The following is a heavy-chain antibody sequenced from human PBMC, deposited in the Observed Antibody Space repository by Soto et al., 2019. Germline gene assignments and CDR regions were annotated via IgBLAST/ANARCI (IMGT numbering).Heavy chain of an antibody. V-gene: IGHV3-74*01. CDR2: INSDGSST. J-gene: IGHJ3*02. CDR1: GFTFSSNW. Sequence: EVQLVESGGGLVQPGGSLRLSCAASGFTFSSNWMNWVRQAPGKGLVWVSRINSDGSSTSYADSVKGRFTISRDNDKNTLYLQVNSLRAEDTAVYYCASRGGSYSGALDIWGQGTMVTVSS. CDR3: ASRGGSYSGALDI. D-gene: IGHD1-26*01.